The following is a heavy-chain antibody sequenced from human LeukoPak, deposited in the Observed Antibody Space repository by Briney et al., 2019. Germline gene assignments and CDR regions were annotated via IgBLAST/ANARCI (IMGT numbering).Heavy chain of an antibody. D-gene: IGHD2-2*01. J-gene: IGHJ5*02. Sequence: SVKVSCKASGGTFSSYAISWVRQAPGQGLEWMGGIIPIFGTANYAQKFQGRVTITTDESTSTAYMELSSLRSEDAAVYYCARGAGLGYCSSTSCPNWFDPWGQGTLVTVSS. V-gene: IGHV1-69*05. CDR3: ARGAGLGYCSSTSCPNWFDP. CDR1: GGTFSSYA. CDR2: IIPIFGTA.